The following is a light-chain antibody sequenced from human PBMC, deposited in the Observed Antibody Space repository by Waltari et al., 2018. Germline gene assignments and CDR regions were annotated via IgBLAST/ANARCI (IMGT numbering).Light chain of an antibody. CDR1: SNDVGGYNY. CDR2: DIN. CDR3: CSYVGSNTYWV. Sequence: QSALTQPRSVSGSPGQSVTISCTGTSNDVGGYNYVSWYQQPPDKAPKLIIYDINKRPSGVPDRFSGSKSGNTASLTISGLQAEDEADYYCCSYVGSNTYWVFGGGTKLTVL. J-gene: IGLJ3*02. V-gene: IGLV2-11*01.